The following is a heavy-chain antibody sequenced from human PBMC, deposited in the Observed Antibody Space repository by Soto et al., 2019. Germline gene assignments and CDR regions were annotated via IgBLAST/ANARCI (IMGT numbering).Heavy chain of an antibody. CDR1: GFTFSNYA. CDR2: ISGSGGST. V-gene: IGHV3-23*01. J-gene: IGHJ4*02. CDR3: ARGDGYDPYSYFDY. D-gene: IGHD5-12*01. Sequence: GGSLRLSCAASGFTFSNYAMTWVRQAPGKGLEWVSAISGSGGSTYYADSVKGRFTISRDNSKNTLYLQMNSLRAGDTAVYYCARGDGYDPYSYFDYWGQGILVTVSS.